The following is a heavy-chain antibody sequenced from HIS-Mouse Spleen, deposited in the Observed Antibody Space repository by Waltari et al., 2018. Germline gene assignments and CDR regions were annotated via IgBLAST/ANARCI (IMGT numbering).Heavy chain of an antibody. D-gene: IGHD6-13*01. Sequence: QLQLQESGPGLVKPSETLSLTCPVSGGPISSSSYYWGWIRQPPGTGLEWIGSIYYSGSTYYNPSLKSRVTISVDTSKNQFSLKLSSVTAADTAVYYCAREIPYSSSWYDWYFDLWGRGTLVTVSS. V-gene: IGHV4-39*07. J-gene: IGHJ2*01. CDR1: GGPISSSSYY. CDR3: AREIPYSSSWYDWYFDL. CDR2: IYYSGST.